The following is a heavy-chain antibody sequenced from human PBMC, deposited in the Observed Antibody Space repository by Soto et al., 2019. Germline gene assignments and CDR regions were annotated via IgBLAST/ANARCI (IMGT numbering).Heavy chain of an antibody. D-gene: IGHD2-2*01. J-gene: IGHJ4*02. CDR2: IHNSSSTI. V-gene: IGHV3-48*02. Sequence: EVQLVESGGGLVQPGESLRLSCAASGFTFSSYSMNWVRQAPGKGLVWVSYIHNSSSTIYYADSVRGRFTISRDNATHSLYLRLNSLRDEDTAVYYCARGVQIIVLLPAAIDYWGQGTLVTVSS. CDR3: ARGVQIIVLLPAAIDY. CDR1: GFTFSSYS.